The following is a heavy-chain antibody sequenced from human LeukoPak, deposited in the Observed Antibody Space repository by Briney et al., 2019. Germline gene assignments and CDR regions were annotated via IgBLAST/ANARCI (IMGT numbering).Heavy chain of an antibody. V-gene: IGHV3-30*18. CDR2: ISYDGSNK. CDR1: GFTFSSYG. CDR3: AKGPYCGGDCYSTYYFDY. Sequence: GGSLRLSCAASGFTFSSYGMHWVRQAPGKGLEWVAVISYDGSNKYYADSVKGRFTISRDNSKNTLYLQMNSLRAEDTAVYYCAKGPYCGGDCYSTYYFDYWGQGTLVTVSS. J-gene: IGHJ4*02. D-gene: IGHD2-21*02.